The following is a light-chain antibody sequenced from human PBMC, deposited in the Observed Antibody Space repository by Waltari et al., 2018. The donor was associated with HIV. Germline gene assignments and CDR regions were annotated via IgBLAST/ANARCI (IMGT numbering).Light chain of an antibody. Sequence: SRDLTQPPSVSVSPGQTARITRSGDALSKQYSYWYQQKAGQAPVLVIFKDTERPSGIPERFSASSSGTTVTLTITSVEAEDEAEYFCQSSDTTASHELFGGGTKLTVL. CDR3: QSSDTTASHEL. CDR2: KDT. J-gene: IGLJ2*01. CDR1: ALSKQY. V-gene: IGLV3-25*03.